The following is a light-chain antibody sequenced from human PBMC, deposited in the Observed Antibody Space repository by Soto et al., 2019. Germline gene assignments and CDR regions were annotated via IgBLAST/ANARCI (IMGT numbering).Light chain of an antibody. V-gene: IGKV1-5*01. CDR1: QRVYNW. CDR2: SVS. J-gene: IGKJ3*01. CDR3: QPYNSYLS. Sequence: IEMTQYPSTMSASVGARVTITCRASQRVYNWLAWYQQKPGKAPKLLISSVSTLESGVPSRFSGSGSGTEFTLAISSLQPEDLGTYYCQPYNSYLSFGPGTKVEI.